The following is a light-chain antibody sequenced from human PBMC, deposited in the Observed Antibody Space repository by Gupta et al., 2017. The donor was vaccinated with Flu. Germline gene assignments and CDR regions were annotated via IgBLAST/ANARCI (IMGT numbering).Light chain of an antibody. CDR1: QSVSSN. J-gene: IGKJ2*01. CDR2: GAS. CDR3: QQYNNWPWT. V-gene: IGKV3-15*01. Sequence: STGERATLSCRASQSVSSNLAWYQQKPGQAPRLLIYGASTRATGIPARFSGSGSGTEFTLTISSLQSEDFAIYYCQQYNNWPWTFGQGTKLEIK.